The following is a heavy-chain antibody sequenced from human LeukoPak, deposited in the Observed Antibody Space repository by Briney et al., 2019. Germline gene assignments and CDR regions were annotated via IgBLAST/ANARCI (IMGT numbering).Heavy chain of an antibody. Sequence: ASVKVSCKASGYTFTSYGISWVRQAPGQGLEWMGWISAYNGNTNYAQKLQGRVTITTDTSTSTAYMELRSLRSDDTAVYYCARTYYDFWSGYYYYWGQGTLVTVSS. J-gene: IGHJ4*02. CDR3: ARTYYDFWSGYYYY. CDR1: GYTFTSYG. CDR2: ISAYNGNT. V-gene: IGHV1-18*01. D-gene: IGHD3-3*01.